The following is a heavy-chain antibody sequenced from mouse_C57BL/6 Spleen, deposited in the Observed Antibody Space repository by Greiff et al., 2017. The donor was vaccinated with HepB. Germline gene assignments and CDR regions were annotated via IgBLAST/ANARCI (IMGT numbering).Heavy chain of an antibody. CDR2: INPNNGGT. V-gene: IGHV1-18*01. J-gene: IGHJ1*03. Sequence: VQLQQSGPELVKPGASVKIPCKASGYTFTDYNMDWVKQSHGKSLEWIGDINPNNGGTIYNQKFKGKATLTVDKSSSTAYMELRSLISEDTAVYYCARREPHWYFDVWGTGTTVTVSS. D-gene: IGHD6-1*01. CDR3: ARREPHWYFDV. CDR1: GYTFTDYN.